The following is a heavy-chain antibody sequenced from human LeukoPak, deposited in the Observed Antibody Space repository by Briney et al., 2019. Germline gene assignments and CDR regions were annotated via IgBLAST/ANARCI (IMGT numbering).Heavy chain of an antibody. Sequence: SETLSLTCSVSGASLTSYFWSWIRQPPGKGLEWIAYIGLSGSTTFNPSLKSRLTMSLDTSKSQFSLILTSVTAADTAVYFCARHQTGFSYPLDIWGLGTTVTVSS. CDR3: ARHQTGFSYPLDI. CDR2: IGLSGST. J-gene: IGHJ3*02. CDR1: GASLTSYF. V-gene: IGHV4-59*08. D-gene: IGHD3-3*01.